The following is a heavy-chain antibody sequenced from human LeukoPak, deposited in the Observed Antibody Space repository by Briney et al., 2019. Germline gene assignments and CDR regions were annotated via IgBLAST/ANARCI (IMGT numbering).Heavy chain of an antibody. D-gene: IGHD4-17*01. CDR2: IYSGGST. V-gene: IGHV3-53*01. CDR1: GFTVSSNY. Sequence: GGSLRLSCAASGFTVSSNYMSWIRQAPGKGLEWVSVIYSGGSTYYADSVKGRFTISRDNSKNTLYLQMNSLRAEDTAVYYCARKMTTVTFGAFDIWGQGTMVTVSS. CDR3: ARKMTTVTFGAFDI. J-gene: IGHJ3*02.